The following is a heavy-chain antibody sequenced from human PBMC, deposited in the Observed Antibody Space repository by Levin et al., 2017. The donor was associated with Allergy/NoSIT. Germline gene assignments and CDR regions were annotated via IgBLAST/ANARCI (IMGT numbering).Heavy chain of an antibody. CDR3: ARGTGFFDL. V-gene: IGHV3-74*01. CDR2: VKSDGSST. J-gene: IGHJ4*02. D-gene: IGHD1-14*01. CDR1: GFTVSTHW. Sequence: PGGSLRLSCATSGFTVSTHWMHWVRQAPGKGLVWVSRVKSDGSSTNYADSVKGRFTISRDNAKNTLYLQMNSLRAEDTAVYYCARGTGFFDLWGQGTLVTVSS.